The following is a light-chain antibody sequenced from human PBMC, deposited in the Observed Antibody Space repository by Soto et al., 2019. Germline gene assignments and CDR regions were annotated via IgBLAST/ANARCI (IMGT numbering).Light chain of an antibody. V-gene: IGKV1-5*01. Sequence: DIQMTQSPSSLSASVGDTVTITCRASERVAKWLAWYHQKPGNAPKVLLYDVSKLGSGVPSRFSGSGSETEFTLSITGVQPEDAATYFCQQYKIRSTFGQGTKVEV. CDR2: DVS. J-gene: IGKJ1*01. CDR3: QQYKIRST. CDR1: ERVAKW.